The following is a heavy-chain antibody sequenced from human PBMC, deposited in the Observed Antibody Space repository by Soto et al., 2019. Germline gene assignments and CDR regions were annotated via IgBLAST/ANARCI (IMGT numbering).Heavy chain of an antibody. CDR2: IYYSGST. CDR3: ARHYSEDTAMVNFDY. Sequence: PSETLSLTCTVSGGSISSSSYYWGWIRQPPGKGLEWIGSIYYSGSTYYNPSLKSRVTISVDTSKNQFSLKLSSVTAADTAVYYCARHYSEDTAMVNFDYWGQGTLVTVSS. V-gene: IGHV4-39*01. D-gene: IGHD5-18*01. J-gene: IGHJ4*02. CDR1: GGSISSSSYY.